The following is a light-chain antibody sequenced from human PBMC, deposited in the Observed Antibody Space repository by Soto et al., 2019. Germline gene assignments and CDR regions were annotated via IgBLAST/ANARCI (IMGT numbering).Light chain of an antibody. CDR2: GAS. J-gene: IGKJ1*01. CDR1: QSVSSN. V-gene: IGKV3D-15*01. Sequence: EIVMTQSPATLSLSPGERGTLSCRASQSVSSNLAWYQQKPGQAPRLLIYGASTRATVIPARLGGGRSGTVFTLIISSQQYEVLAVYYCQRNNNPPYTFGQGTKVEIK. CDR3: QRNNNPPYT.